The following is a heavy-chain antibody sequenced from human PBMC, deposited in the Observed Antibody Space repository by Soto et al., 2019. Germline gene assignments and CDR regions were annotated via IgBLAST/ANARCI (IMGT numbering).Heavy chain of an antibody. V-gene: IGHV3-11*06. J-gene: IGHJ5*02. CDR2: ISSTSSYT. D-gene: IGHD6-6*01. CDR3: AREQSSSSAMDL. CDR1: GFTFNDYY. Sequence: QVQLVESGGGLVKPGGSLRLSCAASGFTFNDYYMSWIRQAPGKGLEWISHISSTSSYTKYADSVKGRFAISRDNAKNSLFLQMNSLRGEDTAVYYCAREQSSSSAMDLWGQGTLVTVSS.